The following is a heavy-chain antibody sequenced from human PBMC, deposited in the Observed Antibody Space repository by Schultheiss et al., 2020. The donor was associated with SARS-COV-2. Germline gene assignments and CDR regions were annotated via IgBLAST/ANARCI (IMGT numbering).Heavy chain of an antibody. V-gene: IGHV4-39*01. CDR2: IYYSGST. Sequence: SETLSLTCTVSGGSISSSSYYWGWIRQPPGKGLEWIGSIYYSGSTYYNPSLKSRVTISVDTSKNQFSLKLSSVTAADTAAYYCARQGYDSSGYYLDYWGQGTLVTVSS. D-gene: IGHD3-22*01. CDR1: GGSISSSSYY. J-gene: IGHJ4*02. CDR3: ARQGYDSSGYYLDY.